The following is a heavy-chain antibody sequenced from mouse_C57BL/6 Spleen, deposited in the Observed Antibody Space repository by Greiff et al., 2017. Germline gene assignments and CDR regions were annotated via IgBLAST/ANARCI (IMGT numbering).Heavy chain of an antibody. D-gene: IGHD2-4*01. J-gene: IGHJ3*01. V-gene: IGHV1-72*01. CDR2: IDPNSGGT. CDR1: GYTFTSYW. CDR3: ARGIYYDYDGFAY. Sequence: VKLVESGAELVKPGASVKLSCKASGYTFTSYWMHWVKQRPGRGLEWIGRIDPNSGGTKYNEKFKSKATLTVDKPSSTAYMQLSSLTSEDSAVYYCARGIYYDYDGFAYWGQGTLVTVSA.